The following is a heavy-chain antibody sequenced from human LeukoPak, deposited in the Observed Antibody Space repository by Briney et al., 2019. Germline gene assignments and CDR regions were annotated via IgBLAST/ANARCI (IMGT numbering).Heavy chain of an antibody. CDR3: ARVGSGYDTVPDY. CDR2: ISSSSSYI. J-gene: IGHJ4*02. D-gene: IGHD5-12*01. CDR1: GFTFSSYS. Sequence: GGSLRLSCAASGFTFSSYSMNWVRQAPGKGLEWVSSISSSSSYIYYADSVKGRFTISRDNAKNSLYLQMNSLKAEDTAVYYCARVGSGYDTVPDYWGQGTLVTVSS. V-gene: IGHV3-21*01.